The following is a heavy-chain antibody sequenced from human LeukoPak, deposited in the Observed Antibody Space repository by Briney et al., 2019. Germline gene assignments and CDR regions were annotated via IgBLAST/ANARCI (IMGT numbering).Heavy chain of an antibody. J-gene: IGHJ4*02. CDR1: GFTFSSYG. CDR3: ARDSTTANDYGDYGFDY. D-gene: IGHD4-17*01. Sequence: GGSLRLSCAASGFTFSSYGMHWVRQAPGKGLEWVAVIWYDGSNKYYADSVKGRFTISRDNSKNTLYLQMNSLRAEDTAVYYCARDSTTANDYGDYGFDYWGQGTLVTVSS. CDR2: IWYDGSNK. V-gene: IGHV3-33*01.